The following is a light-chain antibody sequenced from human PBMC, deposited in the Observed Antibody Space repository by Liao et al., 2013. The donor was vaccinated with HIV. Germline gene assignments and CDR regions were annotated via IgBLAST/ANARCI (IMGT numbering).Light chain of an antibody. V-gene: IGLV3-1*01. CDR3: QAWDRQARVV. CDR2: DHS. J-gene: IGLJ2*01. CDR1: DWVDKR. Sequence: SYELTQPPSVSVSPGQTASITCSGGDWVDKRASWYQQRPGQSPVLIIFDHSKRPSGIPERFSGSNSGNTATLTISGTQAMDEADYYCQAWDRQARVVFGGGTKLTVL.